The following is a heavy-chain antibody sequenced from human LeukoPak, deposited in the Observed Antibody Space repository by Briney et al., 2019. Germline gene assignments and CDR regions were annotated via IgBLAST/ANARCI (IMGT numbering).Heavy chain of an antibody. D-gene: IGHD3-10*02. J-gene: IGHJ4*02. CDR2: ISTSGSTT. CDR1: GFTFSDYE. CDR3: ARGALHVFDY. V-gene: IGHV3-48*03. Sequence: GGSLRLSCAASGFTFSDYEINWVRQAPGKGLEWVSCISTSGSTTYYADSVKGRFTISRDNAKNSLFLQMNTLTAEDTAVYYCARGALHVFDYWGQGAPVTVSS.